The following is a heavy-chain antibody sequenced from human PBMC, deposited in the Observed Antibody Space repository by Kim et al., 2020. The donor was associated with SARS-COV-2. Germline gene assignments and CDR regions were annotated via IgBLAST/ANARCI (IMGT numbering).Heavy chain of an antibody. Sequence: SETLSLTCTVSGGSISSSSYYWGWIRQPPGKGLEWIGSIYYSGSTYYNPSLKSRVTISVDTSKNQFSLKLSSVTAADTAVYYCASLEGRPFDYWGQGTLVTVSS. D-gene: IGHD3-3*01. J-gene: IGHJ4*02. CDR1: GGSISSSSYY. CDR2: IYYSGST. V-gene: IGHV4-39*01. CDR3: ASLEGRPFDY.